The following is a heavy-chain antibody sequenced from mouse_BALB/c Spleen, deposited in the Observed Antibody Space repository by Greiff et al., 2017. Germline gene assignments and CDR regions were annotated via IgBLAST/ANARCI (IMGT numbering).Heavy chain of an antibody. CDR2: ISSGGST. Sequence: EVQVVESGGGLVKPGGSLKLSCAASGFTFSSYAMSWVRQTPEKRLEWVASISSGGSTYYPDSVKGRFTISRDNARNILYLQMSSLRSEDTAMYYCARERSMVTTDAMDYWGQGTSVTVSS. V-gene: IGHV5-6-5*01. D-gene: IGHD2-10*02. CDR1: GFTFSSYA. CDR3: ARERSMVTTDAMDY. J-gene: IGHJ4*01.